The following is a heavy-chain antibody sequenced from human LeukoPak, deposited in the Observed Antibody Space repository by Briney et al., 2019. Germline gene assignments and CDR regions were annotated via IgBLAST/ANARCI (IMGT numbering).Heavy chain of an antibody. V-gene: IGHV4-4*07. CDR3: ARGFYYYDTSGRGFYFDY. D-gene: IGHD3-22*01. Sequence: SETLSLTCTVSGGSISSYYWSWIRQPAGTGLEWIGRIYTTGGTVYNPSLKSRVTMSVDTSKNQFSLKLSSVTAADTAVYYCARGFYYYDTSGRGFYFDYWGQGTLVTVSS. CDR1: GGSISSYY. CDR2: IYTTGGT. J-gene: IGHJ4*02.